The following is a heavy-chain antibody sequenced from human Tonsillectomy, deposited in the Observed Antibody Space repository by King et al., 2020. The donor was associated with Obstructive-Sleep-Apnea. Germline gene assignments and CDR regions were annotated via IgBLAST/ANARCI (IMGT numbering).Heavy chain of an antibody. V-gene: IGHV4-39*07. D-gene: IGHD3-22*01. Sequence: QLQESGPGLVKPSETLSLTCTVSGDSISSSVYYWGWIRQPPGKGLEWIGSIYYSGSTYYNPSLKSRVTISGDTSKNQFSLKLSSVTAADTAVYYCAKTMDYYDSSGRHDAFDIWGQGTMVTVSS. CDR2: IYYSGST. CDR3: AKTMDYYDSSGRHDAFDI. CDR1: GDSISSSVYY. J-gene: IGHJ3*02.